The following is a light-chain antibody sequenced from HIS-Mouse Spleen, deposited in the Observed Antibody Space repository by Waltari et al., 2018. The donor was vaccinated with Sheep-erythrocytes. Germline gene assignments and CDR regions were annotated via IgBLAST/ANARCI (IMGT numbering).Light chain of an antibody. J-gene: IGLJ1*01. V-gene: IGLV2-11*01. CDR2: DVS. CDR1: SIHVGGDNY. Sequence: QSALTLPRPLSGSPAQSVTISSPGTSIHVGGDNYVSWYQQTPGKAPKLMIYDVSKRPSGVPDRFSGSKSGNTASLTISGLQAEDEADYYCCSYAGSYNHVFATGTKVTVL. CDR3: CSYAGSYNHV.